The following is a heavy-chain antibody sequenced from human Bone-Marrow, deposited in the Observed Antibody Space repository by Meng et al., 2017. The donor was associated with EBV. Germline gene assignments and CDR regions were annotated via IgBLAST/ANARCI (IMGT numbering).Heavy chain of an antibody. D-gene: IGHD3-10*01. CDR1: GGSFSGYY. J-gene: IGHJ5*02. Sequence: QVQLQQWGAGLLKPSETPSLTCAVYGGSFSGYYWSWIRQPPGKGLEWIGEINHSGSTNYNPSLKSRVTISVDKSKNQFSLKLSSVTAADTAVYYCARGQHLTMVQGVIILIGPKFDPWGQGTLFTVSS. V-gene: IGHV4-34*01. CDR3: ARGQHLTMVQGVIILIGPKFDP. CDR2: INHSGST.